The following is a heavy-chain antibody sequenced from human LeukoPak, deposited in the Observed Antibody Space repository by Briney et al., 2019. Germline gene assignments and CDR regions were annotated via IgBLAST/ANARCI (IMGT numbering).Heavy chain of an antibody. CDR1: GGSISSSSYY. J-gene: IGHJ4*02. V-gene: IGHV4-39*01. Sequence: SETLSLTCTVSGGSISSSSYYWGWIRQPPGKGLEWIGSIYYSGSTYYNPSLKSRVTISVDTSKNQFSLKLSSVTAADTAVYYCARGSGGISARRGNFDYWGQGTLVTISS. CDR2: IYYSGST. D-gene: IGHD3-10*01. CDR3: ARGSGGISARRGNFDY.